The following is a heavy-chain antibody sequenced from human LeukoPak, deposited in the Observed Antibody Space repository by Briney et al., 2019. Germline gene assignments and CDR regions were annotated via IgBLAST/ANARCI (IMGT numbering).Heavy chain of an antibody. CDR1: GFTFNTYG. Sequence: GGSLRLSCAASGFTFNTYGMSWVRQAPGKGLEWVSAISGSGGSTYYADSVNGRFTISRDNAKNTLYLQMNSLRAEDTAVYYCARDPAAAGIFYYYYYMDVWGKGTTVTISS. D-gene: IGHD6-13*01. J-gene: IGHJ6*03. CDR3: ARDPAAAGIFYYYYYMDV. V-gene: IGHV3-23*01. CDR2: ISGSGGST.